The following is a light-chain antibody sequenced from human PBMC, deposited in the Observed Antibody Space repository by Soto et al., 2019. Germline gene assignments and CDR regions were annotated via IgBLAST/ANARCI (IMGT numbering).Light chain of an antibody. V-gene: IGKV3-20*01. CDR3: QYFGDPPST. Sequence: EIVLTHSPGTLSLSPGERATLSCRASQSVSGFLAWYQQRPGQAPRLLIYFSSSRAIGIPDRFSGSGSGTDFTLTISRLEPEDFAIYYCQYFGDPPSTFGQGTRLEI. CDR2: FSS. CDR1: QSVSGF. J-gene: IGKJ2*01.